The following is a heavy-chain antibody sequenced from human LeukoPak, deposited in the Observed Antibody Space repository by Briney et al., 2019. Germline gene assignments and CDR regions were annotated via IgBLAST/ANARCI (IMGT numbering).Heavy chain of an antibody. Sequence: ASVKVSCKPSGYDFSIYTLNWVRQVPGRGPEWMGWMNTNTGKATYAQDFRGRFVFSFDSSVSTAYLEITSLKAADTAVYYCAREEGGLDVWGQGTTVIVSS. V-gene: IGHV7-4-1*02. J-gene: IGHJ6*02. CDR1: GYDFSIYT. CDR3: AREEGGLDV. CDR2: MNTNTGKA.